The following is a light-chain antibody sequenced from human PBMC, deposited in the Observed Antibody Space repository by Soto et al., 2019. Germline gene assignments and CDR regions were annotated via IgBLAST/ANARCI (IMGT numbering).Light chain of an antibody. V-gene: IGKV1D-12*01. CDR2: DAS. CDR1: QGIRSW. CDR3: QQANSFPIT. J-gene: IGKJ5*01. Sequence: DIQMTQSPSSVSASVGDRVTITCRASQGIRSWLAWYQQKPGKAPKLLIYDASRLQSGVPSRFIGSGSGTDFTLTITSLQPEDFATYYCQQANSFPITFGQGTRLEIK.